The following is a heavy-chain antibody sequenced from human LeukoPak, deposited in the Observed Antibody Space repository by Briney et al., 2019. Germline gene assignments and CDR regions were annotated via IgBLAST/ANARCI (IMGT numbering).Heavy chain of an antibody. Sequence: GGSLRLSCAASGFTFSNSWMHWVCQAPEKGLEWVADIKCDGSEKCYVDSVKGRLTISRDNAKNSLYLQVNSLRAEDLTVYYCVRGVGSSTSCYVRAFDIWGQGTMVTVSS. J-gene: IGHJ3*02. V-gene: IGHV3-52*01. CDR2: IKCDGSEK. D-gene: IGHD2-2*01. CDR3: VRGVGSSTSCYVRAFDI. CDR1: GFTFSNSW.